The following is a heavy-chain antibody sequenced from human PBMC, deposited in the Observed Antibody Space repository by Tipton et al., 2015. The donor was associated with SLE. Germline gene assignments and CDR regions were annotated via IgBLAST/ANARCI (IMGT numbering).Heavy chain of an antibody. CDR1: GFTFSSYC. CDR2: ISRSATYI. V-gene: IGHV3-21*01. J-gene: IGHJ3*02. Sequence: GSLRLSCAASGFTFSSYCMNWVRQAPGKGLEWVSSISRSATYIYYADSVKGRFTISRDNAKNSLYLQINSLRAEDTAVYYCARDWGRIAGRQRGEAFDIWGQGTMVTVSS. D-gene: IGHD6-6*01. CDR3: ARDWGRIAGRQRGEAFDI.